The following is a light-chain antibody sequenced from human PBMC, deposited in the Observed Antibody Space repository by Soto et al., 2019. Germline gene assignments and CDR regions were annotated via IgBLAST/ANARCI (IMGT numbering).Light chain of an antibody. CDR1: QSVSSSY. Sequence: IVLTQSPGTLSLSPGERATLSCRASQSVSSSYLAWYQQKPRQAPRLLIYGASSRATGIPDRFSGSGSGTDFTLTISKVEPEDFAVYYCQQYGRPPRATFGQGTRLEIK. CDR3: QQYGRPPRAT. V-gene: IGKV3-20*01. J-gene: IGKJ5*01. CDR2: GAS.